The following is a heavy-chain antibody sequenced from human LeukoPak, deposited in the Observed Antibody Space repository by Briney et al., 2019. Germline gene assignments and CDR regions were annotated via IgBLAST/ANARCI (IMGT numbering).Heavy chain of an antibody. CDR1: GFTFSSYA. J-gene: IGHJ4*02. V-gene: IGHV3-23*01. CDR3: AKPGSITMIVVVITDFDY. Sequence: PGGSLRLSCAASGFTFSSYAMSWVRQAPGKGLEWVSAICGSGGSTYYADSVKGRFTISRDNSKNTLYLQMNSLRAEDTAVYYCAKPGSITMIVVVITDFDYWGQGTLVTVSS. CDR2: ICGSGGST. D-gene: IGHD3-22*01.